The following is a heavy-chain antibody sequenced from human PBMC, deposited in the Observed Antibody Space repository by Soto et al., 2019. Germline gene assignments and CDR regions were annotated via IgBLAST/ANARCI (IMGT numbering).Heavy chain of an antibody. CDR1: GFSLATSGVG. J-gene: IGHJ4*02. CDR3: AHRVGLQGNWNGGYFDF. Sequence: QVTLEESGPTRVKPTQTLTLTCTFSGFSLATSGVGVGWVRQPPGKALERLALIYWDDDKRYSPSLRSRLTVTEXXSXNXXVLTMTNMDPVDTATYYCAHRVGLQGNWNGGYFDFWGQGALVTVSS. CDR2: IYWDDDK. D-gene: IGHD1-1*01. V-gene: IGHV2-5*02.